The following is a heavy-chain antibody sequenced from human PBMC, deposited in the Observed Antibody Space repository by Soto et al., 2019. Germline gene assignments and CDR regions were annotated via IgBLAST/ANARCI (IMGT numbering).Heavy chain of an antibody. Sequence: ASVKVSCKASGYTFTSYYMHWVRQAPRQGLEWMGIINPSGGSTGYAQKFQGRVTMTRDTSTSTVYMELSSLRSEDTAVYYCASTPLGYCSGGSCYSGAFDIWGQGTMVTVSS. CDR1: GYTFTSYY. CDR2: INPSGGST. D-gene: IGHD2-15*01. CDR3: ASTPLGYCSGGSCYSGAFDI. V-gene: IGHV1-46*01. J-gene: IGHJ3*02.